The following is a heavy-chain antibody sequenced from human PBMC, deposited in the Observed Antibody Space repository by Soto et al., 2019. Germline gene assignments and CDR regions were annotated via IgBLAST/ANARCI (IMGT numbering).Heavy chain of an antibody. CDR2: IYYSGST. CDR1: GGSISSYY. J-gene: IGHJ5*02. D-gene: IGHD3-3*01. V-gene: IGHV4-59*01. CDR3: ARVYYDFWSGYRANNWFDP. Sequence: LSLTCTVSGGSISSYYWRWIRQPPGKGLEWIGYIYYSGSTNYNPALKSRVTISVDTSKNQFSLKLSSVTAADTAVYYCARVYYDFWSGYRANNWFDPWGQGTLVTVSS.